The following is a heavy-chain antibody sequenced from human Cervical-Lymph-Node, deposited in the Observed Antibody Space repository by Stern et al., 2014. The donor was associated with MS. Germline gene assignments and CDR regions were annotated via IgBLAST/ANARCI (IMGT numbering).Heavy chain of an antibody. CDR3: AGGDYLFDY. Sequence: VQLVQSGAEVKKPGASVKVSCQASGYSSGYSFTGYYMHWVRQAPGQGLEWMGRINPNSGDTNYAQKFQGRVTMTRDTSISTAYMELSRLRSDDTAVYYCAGGDYLFDYWGQGTLLTVSS. V-gene: IGHV1-2*06. D-gene: IGHD4-11*01. CDR2: INPNSGDT. CDR1: GYSSGYSFTGYY. J-gene: IGHJ4*02.